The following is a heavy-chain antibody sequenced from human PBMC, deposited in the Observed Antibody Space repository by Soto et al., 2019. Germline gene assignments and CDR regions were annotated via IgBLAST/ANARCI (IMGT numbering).Heavy chain of an antibody. CDR3: ARDCGHYDFWSGYYSDPRYYYYYGMDV. J-gene: IGHJ6*02. CDR1: GFTFSSYA. Sequence: GGSLRLSCAASGFTFSSYAMHWVRQAPGKGLEWVAVISYDGSNKYYADSVKGRFTISRDNSKNTLYLQMNSLRAEDAAVYYCARDCGHYDFWSGYYSDPRYYYYYGMDVWGQGTTVTVSS. V-gene: IGHV3-30-3*01. CDR2: ISYDGSNK. D-gene: IGHD3-3*01.